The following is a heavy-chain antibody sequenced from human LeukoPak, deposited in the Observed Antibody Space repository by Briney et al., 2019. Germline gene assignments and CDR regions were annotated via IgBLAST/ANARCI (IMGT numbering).Heavy chain of an antibody. CDR3: AAIVGATNFFDFDY. CDR2: FDPEDGET. CDR1: GYTLTELS. V-gene: IGHV1-24*01. Sequence: ASVKVSCKVSGYTLTELSMHWVRQAPGKGLEWMGGFDPEDGETIYAQKFQGRVTMTEDTPTDTAYLELSSLRSEDTAVYYCAAIVGATNFFDFDYWGQGTLVTVSS. J-gene: IGHJ4*02. D-gene: IGHD1-26*01.